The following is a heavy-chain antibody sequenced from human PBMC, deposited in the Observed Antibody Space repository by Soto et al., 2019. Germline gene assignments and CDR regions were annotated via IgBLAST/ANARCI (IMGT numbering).Heavy chain of an antibody. Sequence: QLQLQESGPGLVRPSETLSLTCNVSGGSISSSTFYWGWFRQPPGKGLEWIGTIYPSRNTYYNPSLKSRVTISVDTSKNHFSLKLSSLTAADTAVYYCAVGGVPTVGWFDPWGQGTLLTVSS. J-gene: IGHJ5*02. CDR3: AVGGVPTVGWFDP. D-gene: IGHD3-16*01. V-gene: IGHV4-39*01. CDR1: GGSISSSTFY. CDR2: IYPSRNT.